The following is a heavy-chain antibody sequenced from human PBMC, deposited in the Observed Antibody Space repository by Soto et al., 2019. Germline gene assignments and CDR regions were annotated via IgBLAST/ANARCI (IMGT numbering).Heavy chain of an antibody. CDR1: GDSVSSNSAA. V-gene: IGHV6-1*01. CDR3: ARETPLLWFGELEGMDV. CDR2: TYYRSKWYN. J-gene: IGHJ6*02. Sequence: PSETLSLTCDISGDSVSSNSAAWNWIRQSPSRGLEWLGRTYYRSKWYNDYAVSVKSRITINPDTSKNQFSLQLNSVTPEDTAVYYCARETPLLWFGELEGMDVWGQGTTVTVSS. D-gene: IGHD3-10*01.